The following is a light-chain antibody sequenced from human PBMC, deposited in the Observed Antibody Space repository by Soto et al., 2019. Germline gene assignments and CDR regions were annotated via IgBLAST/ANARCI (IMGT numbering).Light chain of an antibody. J-gene: IGLJ2*01. CDR2: DVS. CDR3: CSYAGSIYVV. V-gene: IGLV2-11*01. Sequence: QSVLTQPRSVSGSPGQSVTISCTGTSSDVGGYNYVSWYQQHPGKAPKLMIYDVSKRPSGVPDRFSGSKSGNTASLTISGLQAEDEADYYCCSYAGSIYVVFGGGTKVTVL. CDR1: SSDVGGYNY.